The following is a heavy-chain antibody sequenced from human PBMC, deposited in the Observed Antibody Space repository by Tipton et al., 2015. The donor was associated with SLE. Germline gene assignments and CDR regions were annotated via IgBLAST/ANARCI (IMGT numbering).Heavy chain of an antibody. CDR3: AKDLLGMDYYYYYMDV. CDR2: ISSSSSTI. D-gene: IGHD7-27*01. V-gene: IGHV3-48*01. Sequence: SLRLSCEASGFTFSSYSMNWVRQAPGKGLEWISYISSSSSTIYYADSVKGRFTISRDNSKNTLYLQMNSLRAEDTAVYYCAKDLLGMDYYYYYMDVWGKGTTVTVSS. CDR1: GFTFSSYS. J-gene: IGHJ6*03.